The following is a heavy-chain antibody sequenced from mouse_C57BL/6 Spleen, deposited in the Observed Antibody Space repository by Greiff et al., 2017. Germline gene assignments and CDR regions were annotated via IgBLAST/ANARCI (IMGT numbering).Heavy chain of an antibody. CDR2: ISGGGGNT. Sequence: EVHLVESGGGLVKPGGSLKLSCAASGFTFSSYTMSWVRQTPEKRLEWVATISGGGGNTYYPDSVKGRFTISRDNAKNTLYLQMSSLRSEDTALYYCARPYLSDAMDYWGQGTSVTVSS. D-gene: IGHD1-1*01. CDR1: GFTFSSYT. V-gene: IGHV5-9*01. CDR3: ARPYLSDAMDY. J-gene: IGHJ4*01.